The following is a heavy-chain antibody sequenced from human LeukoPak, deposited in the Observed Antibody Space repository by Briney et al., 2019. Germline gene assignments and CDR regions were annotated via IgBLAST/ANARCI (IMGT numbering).Heavy chain of an antibody. CDR3: ARATVGTVEFDQ. CDR1: GVSISSAGHY. J-gene: IGHJ4*02. D-gene: IGHD5-12*01. V-gene: IGHV4-39*07. CDR2: MHYSGST. Sequence: AETLSLTCTVSGVSISSAGHYWGWTRQPPGKGLEWIGSMHYSGSTYYNPSLKSRVTISVDTSKNQFSLKLHSMTAADSAVYYCARATVGTVEFDQWGQGTLVTVSS.